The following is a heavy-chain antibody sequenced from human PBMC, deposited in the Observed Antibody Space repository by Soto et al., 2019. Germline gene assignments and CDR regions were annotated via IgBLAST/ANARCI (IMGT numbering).Heavy chain of an antibody. V-gene: IGHV4-39*01. CDR1: GDSISSNSYY. CDR3: ARHRYGFSSSWTLFYFDY. J-gene: IGHJ4*02. D-gene: IGHD6-13*01. Sequence: PSETLSLTCTVSGDSISSNSYYWGWIRQPPGKGLEWIGSIYYSGSSYYNPSLKSRVTISVDTSNNQFSLKLSSVTAADTAVYYFARHRYGFSSSWTLFYFDYWGQGALVTVSS. CDR2: IYYSGSS.